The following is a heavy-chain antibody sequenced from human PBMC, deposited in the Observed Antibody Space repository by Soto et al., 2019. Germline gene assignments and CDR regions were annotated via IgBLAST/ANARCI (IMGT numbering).Heavy chain of an antibody. J-gene: IGHJ4*02. Sequence: SETLSLTCTVSGASISSDGFYWGWIRQPPGKGLEWIASIYYNGDTFHNPSLKSRVTMSVDTSKNQFSLNLRSVTAADTAVYYCASHVRNSSSLSGRYSFDSWGQGPLVTASP. CDR2: IYYNGDT. CDR3: ASHVRNSSSLSGRYSFDS. D-gene: IGHD6-6*01. V-gene: IGHV4-39*01. CDR1: GASISSDGFY.